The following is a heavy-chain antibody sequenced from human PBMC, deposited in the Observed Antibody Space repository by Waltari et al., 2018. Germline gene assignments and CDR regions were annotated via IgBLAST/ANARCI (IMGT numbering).Heavy chain of an antibody. CDR3: ARDMGAFDY. V-gene: IGHV3-30-3*01. Sequence: QVQLVESGGGVVQPGRSLRLSCAASGFTFSSYAMHWVRQAPGKGLEWVAVISYDVSNEYYADSVKGRFTISRDNSKNTLYLQMNSLRAEDTAVYYCARDMGAFDYWVQGTLVTVSS. CDR1: GFTFSSYA. CDR2: ISYDVSNE. D-gene: IGHD3-16*01. J-gene: IGHJ4*02.